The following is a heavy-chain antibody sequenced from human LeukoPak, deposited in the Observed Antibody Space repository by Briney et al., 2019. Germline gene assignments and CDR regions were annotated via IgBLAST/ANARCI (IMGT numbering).Heavy chain of an antibody. CDR1: GFTFSSYA. J-gene: IGHJ5*02. CDR3: ARGRELET. V-gene: IGHV3-21*06. Sequence: GGSLRLSCAASGFTFSSYAMSWVRQAPGKGLEWVSSISGSSTYIYYANSVKGRFTISRDNAKNSLYLQMNSLRAEDTAVYYCARGRELETWGQGTLVTVSS. D-gene: IGHD3-3*02. CDR2: ISGSSTYI.